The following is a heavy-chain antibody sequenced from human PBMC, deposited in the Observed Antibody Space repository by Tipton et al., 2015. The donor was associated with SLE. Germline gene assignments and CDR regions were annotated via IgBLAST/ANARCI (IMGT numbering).Heavy chain of an antibody. J-gene: IGHJ3*02. D-gene: IGHD3-3*01. CDR1: GFTFSSYS. V-gene: IGHV3-21*01. Sequence: SLRLSCAASGFTFSSYSMNWVRQAPGKGLEWVSSISSSNSYIYYADSVRGRFTISRDNAQNSLYLQMNSQRAEDTAVYYCAGDYDFWRGFYQGAHAFDIWGQGTMVTVSS. CDR2: ISSSNSYI. CDR3: AGDYDFWRGFYQGAHAFDI.